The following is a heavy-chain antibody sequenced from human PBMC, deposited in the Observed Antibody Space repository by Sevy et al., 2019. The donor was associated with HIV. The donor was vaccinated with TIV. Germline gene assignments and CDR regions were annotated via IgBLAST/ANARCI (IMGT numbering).Heavy chain of an antibody. Sequence: ASVKVSCKVSGYTLTKLPMHWVGQAPGKGLERMGGFDPEDRETIYAQWFQVRFTMTDETSTDIAYMELSSLRSEDTAVYYCATLDFWSEYPVYGTDVWGQGTTVSVSS. CDR3: ATLDFWSEYPVYGTDV. CDR2: FDPEDRET. CDR1: GYTLTKLP. V-gene: IGHV1-24*01. D-gene: IGHD3-3*01. J-gene: IGHJ6*02.